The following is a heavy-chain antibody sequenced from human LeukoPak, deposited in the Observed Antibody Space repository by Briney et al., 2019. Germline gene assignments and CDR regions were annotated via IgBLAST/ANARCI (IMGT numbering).Heavy chain of an antibody. Sequence: GGSLRLSCAASGFTFSNYNMNWVRQAPGKGLEWVSSITSTSSYIYYADSVKGRFTISRDNAKNSLYLQMNSLRAEDTAVYYCARSRMPFGFWSGYYTHYFDYWGQGTLVTVSS. V-gene: IGHV3-21*01. CDR3: ARSRMPFGFWSGYYTHYFDY. CDR1: GFTFSNYN. J-gene: IGHJ4*02. D-gene: IGHD3-3*01. CDR2: ITSTSSYI.